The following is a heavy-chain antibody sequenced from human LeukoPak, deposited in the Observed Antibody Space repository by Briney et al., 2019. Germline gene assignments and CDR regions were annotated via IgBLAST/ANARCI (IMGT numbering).Heavy chain of an antibody. CDR1: GFTFSSYS. Sequence: QPGGSLRLSCAAPGFTFSSYSMNWVRQAPGKGLEWVSYISSSSSTIYYADSVKGRFTISRDNAKNSLYLQMNSLRAEDTAVYYCARVPPYCTNGVCYTTLDYWGQGTLVTVSS. CDR3: ARVPPYCTNGVCYTTLDY. J-gene: IGHJ4*02. CDR2: ISSSSSTI. V-gene: IGHV3-48*01. D-gene: IGHD2-8*01.